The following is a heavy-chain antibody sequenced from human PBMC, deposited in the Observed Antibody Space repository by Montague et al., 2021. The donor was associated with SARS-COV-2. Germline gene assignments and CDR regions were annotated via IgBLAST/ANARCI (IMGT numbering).Heavy chain of an antibody. CDR2: ISYDGSNK. Sequence: SLRLSCAASGFTFSSYAMHWVRQAPGKGLEWVAVISYDGSNKYYADSVKGRFTISRDNSKNTLYLQMNSLRAEDTAAYYCARDLAVVAATPFDYWGQGTLVTVSS. D-gene: IGHD2-15*01. J-gene: IGHJ4*02. CDR3: ARDLAVVAATPFDY. CDR1: GFTFSSYA. V-gene: IGHV3-30*04.